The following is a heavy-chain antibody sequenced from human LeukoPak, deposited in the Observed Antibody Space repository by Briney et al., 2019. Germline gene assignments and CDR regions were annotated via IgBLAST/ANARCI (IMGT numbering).Heavy chain of an antibody. CDR1: GFTVSSNY. CDR2: IYKDAIT. V-gene: IGHV3-53*01. Sequence: GGSLRLSCAASGFTVSSNYMTWVRQAPGKGLEWVSVIYKDAITYYADTVKGRFTISRDNSKNTLYLQMNSLRADDTAVYYCARSLRVRGVPDYMDVWGEGTTVTISS. D-gene: IGHD3-10*01. CDR3: ARSLRVRGVPDYMDV. J-gene: IGHJ6*03.